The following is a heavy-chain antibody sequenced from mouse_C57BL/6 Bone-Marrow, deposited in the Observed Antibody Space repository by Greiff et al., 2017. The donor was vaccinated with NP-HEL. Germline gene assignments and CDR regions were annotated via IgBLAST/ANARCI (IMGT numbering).Heavy chain of an antibody. Sequence: VQLKESGEGLVKPGGSLKLSCAASGFTFSSYAMSWVRQTPEKRLEWVAYISSGGDYIYYADTVKGRFTISRDNARNTLYLQMSSLKSEDTAMYYCTSSDYYGSSYDGFAYWGQGTLVTVSA. J-gene: IGHJ3*01. V-gene: IGHV5-9-1*02. D-gene: IGHD1-1*01. CDR3: TSSDYYGSSYDGFAY. CDR2: ISSGGDYI. CDR1: GFTFSSYA.